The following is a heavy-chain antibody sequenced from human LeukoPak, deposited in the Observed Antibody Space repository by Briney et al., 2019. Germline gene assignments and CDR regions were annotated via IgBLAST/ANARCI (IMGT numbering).Heavy chain of an antibody. J-gene: IGHJ2*01. D-gene: IGHD3-9*01. Sequence: PSETLSLTCTVSGGPISSYYWSWIRQPPGKRLEWIGYTHYSGSTDKNPSLWSQVTMSVDTSKNQISLKLSSVTAADTAVYYCGRRTFYDTLTGYKYWYFDLWGRGTLVTVSS. CDR2: THYSGST. CDR1: GGPISSYY. V-gene: IGHV4-59*01. CDR3: GRRTFYDTLTGYKYWYFDL.